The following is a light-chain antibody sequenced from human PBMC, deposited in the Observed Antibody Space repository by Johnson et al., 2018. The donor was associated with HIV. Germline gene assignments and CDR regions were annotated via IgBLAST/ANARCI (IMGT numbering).Light chain of an antibody. J-gene: IGLJ1*01. V-gene: IGLV1-51*02. CDR3: GTWDGSLSGYV. Sequence: HSVLTQPPSVSAAPGQKVTISCSGSSSNIGNNYVSWYQQLPGTAPKLLIYENNKRPSGIPDRFSGSKSGTSATLGITGLQTGDEAGYYCGTWDGSLSGYVFGTGTKVTVL. CDR2: ENN. CDR1: SSNIGNNY.